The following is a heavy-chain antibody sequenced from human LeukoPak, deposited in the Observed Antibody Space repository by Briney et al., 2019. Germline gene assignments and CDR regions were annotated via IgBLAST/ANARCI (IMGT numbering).Heavy chain of an antibody. D-gene: IGHD2-2*01. V-gene: IGHV3-30*18. J-gene: IGHJ5*02. CDR2: MSYDGSTK. Sequence: GRSLRLSCAASGFTFSSFGMHWVRQAPGKGLEWVAIMSYDGSTKFYADSVKGRFTISRDNSKNTLYLQMNSLRSEDTGVYYCAKSLGCGDTSCYSPPYNWFDPWGQGTLVTVSS. CDR3: AKSLGCGDTSCYSPPYNWFDP. CDR1: GFTFSSFG.